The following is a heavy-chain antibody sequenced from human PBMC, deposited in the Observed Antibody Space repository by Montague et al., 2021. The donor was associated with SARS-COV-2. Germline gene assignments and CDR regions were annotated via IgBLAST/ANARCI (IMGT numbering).Heavy chain of an antibody. CDR1: GGSVSSGGFY. CDR3: TREGGY. CDR2: VYSSGST. Sequence: SETLSLTCTVSGGSVSSGGFYWNWIRQPPGKGLEWIGYVYSSGSTNYNPSLKSRVTISLDASKNQFSLRLSSVTPADTAVYYCTREGGYWSQGTLVTVSS. D-gene: IGHD1-26*01. J-gene: IGHJ4*02. V-gene: IGHV4-61*08.